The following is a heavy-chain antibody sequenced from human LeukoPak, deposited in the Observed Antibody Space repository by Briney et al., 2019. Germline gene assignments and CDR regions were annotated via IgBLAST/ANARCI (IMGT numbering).Heavy chain of an antibody. D-gene: IGHD2-2*01. CDR2: ISDSGGST. CDR3: ARRYCSSTSCLIDY. J-gene: IGHJ4*02. V-gene: IGHV3-23*01. CDR1: GITLSNYG. Sequence: GGSLRLSCAVSGITLSNYGMSWVRQAPGKGLEWVAGISDSGGSTNYADSVKGRFTISRDNAKNSLFLQMNSLRAEDTAVYYRARRYCSSTSCLIDYWGQGTLVTVSS.